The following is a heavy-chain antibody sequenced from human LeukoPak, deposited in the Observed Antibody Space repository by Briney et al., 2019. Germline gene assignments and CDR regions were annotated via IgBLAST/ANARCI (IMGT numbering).Heavy chain of an antibody. CDR1: GFTFSSYG. Sequence: GGSLRLSCAASGFTFSSYGMHWVRQAPGKGLEWVAVISYDGSNKYYADSVKGRFTISRDNSKNTLYLQMNSLRAEDTAVYYCAKVESILEITIFGVDFDYWGQGTLVTVSS. CDR2: ISYDGSNK. CDR3: AKVESILEITIFGVDFDY. V-gene: IGHV3-30*18. D-gene: IGHD3-3*01. J-gene: IGHJ4*02.